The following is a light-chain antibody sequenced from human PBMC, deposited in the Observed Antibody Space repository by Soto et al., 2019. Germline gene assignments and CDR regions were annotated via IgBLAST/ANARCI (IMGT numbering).Light chain of an antibody. CDR3: QHYNTNPLT. Sequence: DFPMTQSPSSLSASVGDRVTSXXQASQDISNYLNWYQQKPGQAPKIXIYDTSTLESGVPSRFSGSGSGTEFTLTISSLQPDDFATYYCQHYNTNPLTFGQGTKVDIK. J-gene: IGKJ1*01. CDR1: QDISNY. V-gene: IGKV1-5*03. CDR2: DTS.